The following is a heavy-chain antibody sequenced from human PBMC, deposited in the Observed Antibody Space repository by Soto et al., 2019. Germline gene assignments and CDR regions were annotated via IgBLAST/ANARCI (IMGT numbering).Heavy chain of an antibody. CDR2: ISGYNGNT. J-gene: IGHJ6*02. CDR3: AKDGTTAGIHYYGMDV. D-gene: IGHD2-2*02. Sequence: ASVKFSCKASGYTFASYGITWVRQAPGQGLEWMGWISGYNGNTNYAQKVQGRVTMSTDTSTSTAYMELRSLRSDDTAVYFCAKDGTTAGIHYYGMDVWGQGTTVTVSS. V-gene: IGHV1-18*04. CDR1: GYTFASYG.